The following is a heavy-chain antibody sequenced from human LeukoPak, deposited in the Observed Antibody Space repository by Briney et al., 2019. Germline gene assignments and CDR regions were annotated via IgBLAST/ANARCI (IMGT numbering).Heavy chain of an antibody. D-gene: IGHD5-24*01. CDR3: SRDLRGRDDY. J-gene: IGHJ4*02. V-gene: IGHV3-30*03. Sequence: GGSLRLSCAASGFTFSSYGMHWVRQAPGKGLEWVAVISYDGSNKYFADSVKGRFTISRDNPKNTLYLQMNSLRAEDTAVYYCSRDLRGRDDYWGQGILVIVSS. CDR2: ISYDGSNK. CDR1: GFTFSSYG.